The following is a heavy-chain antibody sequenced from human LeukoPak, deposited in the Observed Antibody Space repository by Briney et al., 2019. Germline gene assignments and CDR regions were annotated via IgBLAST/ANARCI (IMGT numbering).Heavy chain of an antibody. D-gene: IGHD3-10*01. CDR2: ISGSGGST. V-gene: IGHV3-23*01. CDR1: GFTFSSYA. Sequence: KTGGSLRLSCAASGFTFSSYAMSWVRQAPGKGLEWVSAISGSGGSTYYADSVKGWFTISRDNSKNTLYLQMNSLRAEDTAVYYCAKPLSSMVRGVIIKVDAFDIWGQGTMVTVSS. J-gene: IGHJ3*02. CDR3: AKPLSSMVRGVIIKVDAFDI.